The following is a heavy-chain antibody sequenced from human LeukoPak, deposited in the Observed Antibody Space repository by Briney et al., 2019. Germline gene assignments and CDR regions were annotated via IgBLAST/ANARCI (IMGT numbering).Heavy chain of an antibody. J-gene: IGHJ6*03. CDR1: GFTFSSYA. V-gene: IGHV3-9*03. CDR2: ISCNSGTI. Sequence: PGGSLRLSCAASGFTFSSYAMSWVRQAPGKGLEWVSGISCNSGTIGYADSVKGRFTISRDNAKNSLYLQMNSLRAEDMALYYCAKYSVSLMGEFGYMDVWGKGTTVTVSS. CDR3: AKYSVSLMGEFGYMDV. D-gene: IGHD3-16*01.